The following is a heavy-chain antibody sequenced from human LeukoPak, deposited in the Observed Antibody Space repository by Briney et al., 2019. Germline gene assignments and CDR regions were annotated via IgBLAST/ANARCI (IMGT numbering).Heavy chain of an antibody. CDR1: AFSVGNDY. D-gene: IGHD6-6*01. CDR2: IYGGGDT. CDR3: TRLLPSSHHFFDS. V-gene: IGHV3-53*01. J-gene: IGHJ4*02. Sequence: PGGSLRLSFVVSAFSVGNDYMSWVRQAPGKGLEWVSVIYGGGDTYYADSVRGRFTISRDNFENTLFLQMDSLRAEDTAVYYCTRLLPSSHHFFDSWGQGALVTVSS.